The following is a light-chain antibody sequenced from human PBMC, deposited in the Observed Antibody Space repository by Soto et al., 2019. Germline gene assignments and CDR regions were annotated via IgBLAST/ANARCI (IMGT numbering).Light chain of an antibody. J-gene: IGLJ3*02. CDR2: EVS. CDR3: SSYTSSSTWV. CDR1: SSDIGAYNS. Sequence: QSALTQPPSASGSPGQSVTISCTGTSSDIGAYNSVSWYQHHPGKAPKLVIYEVSKGPSGVPDRFSGSKSGNTASLTVSGLQAEDEADYYCSSYTSSSTWVFGGGTKLTVL. V-gene: IGLV2-8*01.